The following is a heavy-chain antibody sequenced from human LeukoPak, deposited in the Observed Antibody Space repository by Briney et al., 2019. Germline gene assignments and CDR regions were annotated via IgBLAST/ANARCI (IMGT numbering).Heavy chain of an antibody. V-gene: IGHV3-21*01. CDR2: IGGTGTSI. J-gene: IGHJ4*02. CDR3: AREIAEGFDY. CDR1: GFTFSTYS. Sequence: GGSLRLSCAASGFTFSTYSMNWVRQAPGKGLEWVSSIGGTGTSIYYADSVKGRFAISRDNPKNSLYLQMNSLRAEDTAVYYCAREIAEGFDYWGQGTLVTVSS.